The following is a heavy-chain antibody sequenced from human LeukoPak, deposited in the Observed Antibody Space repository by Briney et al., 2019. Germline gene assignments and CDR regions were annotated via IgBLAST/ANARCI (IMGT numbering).Heavy chain of an antibody. Sequence: SETLSLTCVVYGGSFSSYYWSWIRQPAGKGLEWIGRIYTSGSTNYNPSLKSRVTISVDKSKNQFSLKLSSVTAADTAVYYCARGVRYGAPPDYWGQGTLVTVSS. J-gene: IGHJ4*02. CDR2: IYTSGST. CDR1: GGSFSSYY. CDR3: ARGVRYGAPPDY. D-gene: IGHD4-17*01. V-gene: IGHV4-59*10.